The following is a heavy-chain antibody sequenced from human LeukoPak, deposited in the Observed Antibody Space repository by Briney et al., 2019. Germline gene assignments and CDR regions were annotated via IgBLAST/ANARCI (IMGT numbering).Heavy chain of an antibody. CDR3: AKDRNAGFGELLYPPDAFDI. V-gene: IGHV3-23*01. Sequence: GGSLRLSCAASGFTFSSYAMSWVRQAPGKGLEWVSAICGSGGSTYYADSVKGRFTISRDNSKNTLYLQMNSLRAEDTAVYYCAKDRNAGFGELLYPPDAFDIWGQGTMVTVSS. J-gene: IGHJ3*02. CDR1: GFTFSSYA. D-gene: IGHD3-10*01. CDR2: ICGSGGST.